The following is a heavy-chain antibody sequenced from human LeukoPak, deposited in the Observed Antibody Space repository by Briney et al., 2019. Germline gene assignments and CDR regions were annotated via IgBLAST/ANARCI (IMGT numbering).Heavy chain of an antibody. Sequence: GGSLRLSCAASGFTFSGSAMSWVRQAPGKGLEWVSGISTGGGGTYYADSVKGRFTISRDNSKNTLFLQMNSLRAEDTAVYYCAKGPMRSLDVWGQGTTVTVSS. V-gene: IGHV3-23*01. J-gene: IGHJ6*02. CDR1: GFTFSGSA. D-gene: IGHD3-22*01. CDR3: AKGPMRSLDV. CDR2: ISTGGGGT.